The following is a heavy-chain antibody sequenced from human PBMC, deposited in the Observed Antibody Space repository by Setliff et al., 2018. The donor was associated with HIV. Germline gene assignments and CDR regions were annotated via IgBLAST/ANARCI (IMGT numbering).Heavy chain of an antibody. V-gene: IGHV4-39*01. CDR1: GGSISSGSYY. Sequence: SETLSLTCTVSGGSISSGSYYWGWIRQPPGKGLEWIGSIYYSGSTYYNPSLKSRVTISVDTSKNQFSPKLSSVTAADTAVYYCARAMKYSYGYVHDAFDIWGQGTMVTVSS. J-gene: IGHJ3*02. CDR3: ARAMKYSYGYVHDAFDI. D-gene: IGHD5-18*01. CDR2: IYYSGST.